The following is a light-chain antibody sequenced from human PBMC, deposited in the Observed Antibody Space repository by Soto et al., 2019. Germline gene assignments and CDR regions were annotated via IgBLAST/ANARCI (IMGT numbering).Light chain of an antibody. CDR3: QQSYSTPRT. V-gene: IGKV1-39*01. J-gene: IGKJ2*01. CDR1: QSISSY. Sequence: DIQMTQSPSSLSASVGDRVTITCRASQSISSYLNGYRQKPGKAPKLLIYGASRLRSGVPSRFSGSGSGTDFTLTISSLQPEDFATYYCQQSYSTPRTVGQGTMLEIK. CDR2: GAS.